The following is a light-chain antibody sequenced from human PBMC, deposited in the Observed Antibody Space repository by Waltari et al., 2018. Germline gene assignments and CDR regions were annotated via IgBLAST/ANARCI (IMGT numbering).Light chain of an antibody. Sequence: DIVMTQSPDSLAVSVGERATIYCKSSQSVLYSSNNKNYLAWYQQKPGQPPKLLIYWASTRESGVPDRFSGSGSGTDFTLTISSLQAEDVAVYYCQQYYSTPLTFGGGTKVEIK. V-gene: IGKV4-1*01. CDR1: QSVLYSSNNKNY. CDR2: WAS. CDR3: QQYYSTPLT. J-gene: IGKJ4*01.